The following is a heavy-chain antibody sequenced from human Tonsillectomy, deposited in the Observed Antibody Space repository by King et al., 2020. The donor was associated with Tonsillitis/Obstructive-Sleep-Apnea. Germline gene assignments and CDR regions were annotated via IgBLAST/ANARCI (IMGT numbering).Heavy chain of an antibody. D-gene: IGHD3-10*01. CDR3: ATGPRRTMVQIYYYYMDV. CDR2: FDPEDGEI. Sequence: VQLVQSGAEVRKPGASVKVSCKVSGYTLTELSIHWVRQAPGKGLEWMGGFDPEDGEIVYAQKFQGRVTMTEDTSTDTAYMELSSLRSEDTAVYYCATGPRRTMVQIYYYYMDVWGKGTTVTVSS. V-gene: IGHV1-24*01. J-gene: IGHJ6*03. CDR1: GYTLTELS.